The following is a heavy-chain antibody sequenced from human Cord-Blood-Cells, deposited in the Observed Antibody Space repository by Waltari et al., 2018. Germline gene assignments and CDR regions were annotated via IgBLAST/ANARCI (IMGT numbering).Heavy chain of an antibody. CDR1: GDSVPSNSAA. CDR3: ASAGQLEASYFDY. J-gene: IGHJ4*02. D-gene: IGHD1-1*01. V-gene: IGHV6-1*01. Sequence: QVQLQQAGPGLVKPSQTLSLTCAISGDSVPSNSAACNWIRQSPSRSLEWLGRTYYRSKWYNDYAVSVKSRITINPDTSKNQFSLQLNSVTPEDTAVYYCASAGQLEASYFDYWGQGTLVTVSS. CDR2: TYYRSKWYN.